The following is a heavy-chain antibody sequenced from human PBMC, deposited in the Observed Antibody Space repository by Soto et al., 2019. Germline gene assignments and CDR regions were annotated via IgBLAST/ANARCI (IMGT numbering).Heavy chain of an antibody. D-gene: IGHD3-22*01. CDR3: ARHEGYYDSSGYSIDY. CDR1: GYSFTSYW. J-gene: IGHJ4*02. CDR2: IYPGDSDT. Sequence: GESLKISCKGSGYSFTSYWIGWVRQMPGKGLEWMGIIYPGDSDTRYSPSFQGQVTISADKSISTAYLQWSSLKASDTAMYYCARHEGYYDSSGYSIDYWGQGTLVTVSS. V-gene: IGHV5-51*01.